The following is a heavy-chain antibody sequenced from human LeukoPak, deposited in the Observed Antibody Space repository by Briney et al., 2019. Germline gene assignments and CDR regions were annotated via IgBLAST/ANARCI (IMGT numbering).Heavy chain of an antibody. Sequence: PGGPLRSSCAASGIIFSSYVMCWVRQAPGKRLELASVISGSGGSTYYADSVNGRFIISSDNSKNPLQLQMNSLRAEDTAVYYCAKTKYGYGSSKGLFFDYWGQGTLVTVSS. CDR3: AKTKYGYGSSKGLFFDY. D-gene: IGHD5-18*01. J-gene: IGHJ4*02. CDR1: GIIFSSYV. V-gene: IGHV3-23*01. CDR2: ISGSGGST.